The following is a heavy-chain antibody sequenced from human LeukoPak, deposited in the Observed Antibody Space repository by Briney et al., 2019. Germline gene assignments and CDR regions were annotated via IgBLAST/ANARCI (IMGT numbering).Heavy chain of an antibody. V-gene: IGHV3-33*06. Sequence: PERSLRLSCAASGFTFSSYGMHWVRQAPGKGLEWVAVIWYDGSNKYYADSVKGRFTISRDNSKNTLYLQMNSLRAEDTAVYYCAKDGKYCSGGSCWRPADYYFDYWGQGTLVTVSS. D-gene: IGHD2-15*01. CDR1: GFTFSSYG. CDR3: AKDGKYCSGGSCWRPADYYFDY. CDR2: IWYDGSNK. J-gene: IGHJ4*02.